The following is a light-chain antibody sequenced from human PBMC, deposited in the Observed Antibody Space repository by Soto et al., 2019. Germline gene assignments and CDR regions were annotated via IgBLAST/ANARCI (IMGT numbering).Light chain of an antibody. Sequence: EIVLTQSPGTLSLSPGERATLSCRASQSVSSSYLAWYQQKPGQAPRLLIYGASFRATGIPARFSGSGSGTDFTLTISRLEPEDFAVYYWQQYGSSPGTFGQGTKMESK. CDR2: GAS. J-gene: IGKJ1*01. CDR1: QSVSSSY. CDR3: QQYGSSPGT. V-gene: IGKV3-20*01.